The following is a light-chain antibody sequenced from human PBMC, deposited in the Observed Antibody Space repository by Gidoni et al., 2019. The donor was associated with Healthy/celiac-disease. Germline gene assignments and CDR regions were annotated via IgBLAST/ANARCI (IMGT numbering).Light chain of an antibody. V-gene: IGKV3-20*01. CDR2: GAS. Sequence: IVLKQSPGTLSLSPGERATLPCRARQSVSSSYLAWYQQKPGQAPRLLIYGASSRATGIPDRFSGSGSGTDFTLTISRLEPEDFAVYYCQQYGSSPRTFGQGTKVEIK. J-gene: IGKJ1*01. CDR3: QQYGSSPRT. CDR1: QSVSSSY.